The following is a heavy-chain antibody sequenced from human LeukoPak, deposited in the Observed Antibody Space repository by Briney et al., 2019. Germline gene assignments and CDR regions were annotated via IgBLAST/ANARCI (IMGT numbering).Heavy chain of an antibody. CDR2: IIPMFGTA. CDR1: GGSFSRYG. V-gene: IGHV1-69*01. CDR3: ARSVGYSRDYQPGFFDY. J-gene: IGHJ4*02. D-gene: IGHD1-14*01. Sequence: SVKVSCTTSGGSFSRYGLTWVRHAPGQGLEWMGGIIPMFGTADYAQRFQGRVTITADESTSTAYMEMSSLTSDDTAVYYCARSVGYSRDYQPGFFDYWGQGTLVSVSS.